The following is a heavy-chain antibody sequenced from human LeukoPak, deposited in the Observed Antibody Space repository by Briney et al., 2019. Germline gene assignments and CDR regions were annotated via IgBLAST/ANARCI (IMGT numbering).Heavy chain of an antibody. CDR2: IWYDGSNK. CDR1: GLTFSSYG. V-gene: IGHV3-33*01. CDR3: ARGGHLYDAFDI. J-gene: IGHJ3*02. Sequence: GRSLRLSCAASGLTFSSYGMHWVRQAPGKGLEWVAVIWYDGSNKYYADSVKGRFTISRDNSKNTLYLQMNSLRAEDTAVYYCARGGHLYDAFDIWGQGTMVTVSS.